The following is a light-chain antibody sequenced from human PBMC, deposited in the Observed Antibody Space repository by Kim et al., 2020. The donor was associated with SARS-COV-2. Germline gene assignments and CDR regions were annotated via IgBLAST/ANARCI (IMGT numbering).Light chain of an antibody. CDR2: GAS. J-gene: IGKJ2*01. CDR1: QSVINSY. CDR3: EQYGTPPYT. Sequence: LSPGDRATLSCRASQSVINSYLAWYQQTPGQAPRLLVYGASSRAMGTPDRFSGSGSGTDFTLTISRLEPEDFAVYYCEQYGTPPYTFGQGTKLEI. V-gene: IGKV3-20*01.